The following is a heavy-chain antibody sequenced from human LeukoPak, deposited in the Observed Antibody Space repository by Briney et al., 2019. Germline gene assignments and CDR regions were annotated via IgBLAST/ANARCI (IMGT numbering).Heavy chain of an antibody. CDR1: GDSISSGSYY. CDR2: IYYSGST. Sequence: SQTLSLTCTVSGDSISSGSYYWSWIRQPPGKGLEWIGYIYYSGSTNYNPSLKSRVTISVDTSKNQFSLKLSSVTAADTAVYYCARGREGSSTSSITRYYIDVWGKGTTVTLSS. CDR3: ARGREGSSTSSITRYYIDV. D-gene: IGHD2-2*01. J-gene: IGHJ6*03. V-gene: IGHV4-61*01.